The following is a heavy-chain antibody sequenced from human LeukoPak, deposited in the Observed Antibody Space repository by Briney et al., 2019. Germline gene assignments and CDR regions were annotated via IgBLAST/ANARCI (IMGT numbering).Heavy chain of an antibody. J-gene: IGHJ5*02. V-gene: IGHV3-30-3*01. D-gene: IGHD3-10*01. Sequence: GGSLRLSCAASGFTFSSYAMHWVRQAPGKGLEWVAVISYDGSNKYYADSVKGRFTISRDNAKNSLYLQMNSLRAEDTAVYYCAGDHYPNNWFDPWGQGTLVTVSS. CDR1: GFTFSSYA. CDR3: AGDHYPNNWFDP. CDR2: ISYDGSNK.